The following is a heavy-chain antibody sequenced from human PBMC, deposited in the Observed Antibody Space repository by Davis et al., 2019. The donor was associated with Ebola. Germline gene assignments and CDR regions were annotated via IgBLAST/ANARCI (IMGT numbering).Heavy chain of an antibody. Sequence: PGGSLRLSCAASGFTFSSYAMSWVRQAPGKGLEWVSAISSTGPSTYYADSVKGRFTISRDNSKNTLYLQMNSLRAEDTAVYYCAKAYGYSSGWSAGGDAFDIWGQGTMVTVSS. CDR3: AKAYGYSSGWSAGGDAFDI. CDR2: ISSTGPST. CDR1: GFTFSSYA. J-gene: IGHJ3*02. V-gene: IGHV3-23*01. D-gene: IGHD6-19*01.